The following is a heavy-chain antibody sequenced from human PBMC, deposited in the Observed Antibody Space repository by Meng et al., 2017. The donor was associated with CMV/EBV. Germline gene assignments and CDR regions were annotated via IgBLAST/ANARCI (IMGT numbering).Heavy chain of an antibody. CDR3: APGWFDP. CDR2: ISYDGSNK. J-gene: IGHJ5*02. CDR1: GFTFSSYA. Sequence: QLRLGESGGGVGRPGRALRLSGAASGFTFSSYAMHWVRQAPGKGLEWVAVISYDGSNKYYADSVKGRFTISRDNSKNTLYLQMNSLRAEDTAVYYCAPGWFDPWGQGTLVTVSS. V-gene: IGHV3-30-3*01.